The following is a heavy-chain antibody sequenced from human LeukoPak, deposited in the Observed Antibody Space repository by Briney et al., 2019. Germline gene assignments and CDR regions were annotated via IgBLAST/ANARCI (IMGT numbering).Heavy chain of an antibody. CDR3: ARELRYSPISSGYHDY. D-gene: IGHD3-22*01. CDR2: ISHDGGNK. CDR1: GFTFSSYV. J-gene: IGHJ4*02. V-gene: IGHV3-30*04. Sequence: GGSLRLSCAASGFTFSSYVIHWVRQAPGKGLEWVAVISHDGGNKNYADSVKGRFTISRDNSKNTVFLQMNSLRAEDTAMYYSARELRYSPISSGYHDYRGQGTLVTVSS.